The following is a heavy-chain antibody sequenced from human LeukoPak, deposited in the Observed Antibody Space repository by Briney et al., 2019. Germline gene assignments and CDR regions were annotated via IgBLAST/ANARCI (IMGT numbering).Heavy chain of an antibody. Sequence: GGSLRLSCAASGFTFSSYCMNWVRQAPGKGLEWVSYISSSSSTIYYADSVKGRFTISRDNAKNSPYLQMNSLRDEDTAVYYCAKSGIAAAGSLVYFDSCGQGTLVTASS. J-gene: IGHJ4*02. CDR1: GFTFSSYC. V-gene: IGHV3-48*02. CDR2: ISSSSSTI. D-gene: IGHD6-13*01. CDR3: AKSGIAAAGSLVYFDS.